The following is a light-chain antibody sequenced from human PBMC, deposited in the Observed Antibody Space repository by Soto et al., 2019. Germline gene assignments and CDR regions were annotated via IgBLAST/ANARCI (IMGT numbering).Light chain of an antibody. CDR1: QSVNNW. J-gene: IGKJ1*01. CDR3: QQYNSYWT. V-gene: IGKV1-5*01. Sequence: DIQMTQYPSTLSASVGERVTISCRASQSVNNWLAWYQRKPGKATKLLIHDASTLESGIPSRFSGSGSETEFTLTISSLQPDDFETSYCQQYNSYWTFGQGTKVEIK. CDR2: DAS.